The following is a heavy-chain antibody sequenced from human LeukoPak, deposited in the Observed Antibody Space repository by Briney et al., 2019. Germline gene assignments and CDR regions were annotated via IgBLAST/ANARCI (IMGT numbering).Heavy chain of an antibody. V-gene: IGHV4-61*01. Sequence: SETLSLTCTVSGDSVRNGHYYWSWIRQPPGKGLEWIGYIYYSGSTNYNSSLKSRVTISVDRSKNQFKNQFSLRLSSVTAADTAVYYCARVARVVAPKVPPIWGQEILVTVSS. CDR3: ARVARVVAPKVPPI. D-gene: IGHD5-12*01. CDR2: IYYSGST. J-gene: IGHJ4*02. CDR1: GDSVRNGHYY.